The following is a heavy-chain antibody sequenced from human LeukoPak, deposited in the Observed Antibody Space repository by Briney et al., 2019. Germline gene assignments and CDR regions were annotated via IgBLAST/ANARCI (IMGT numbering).Heavy chain of an antibody. J-gene: IGHJ4*02. CDR3: ARDSQYYYDSSGYY. D-gene: IGHD3-22*01. V-gene: IGHV4-39*07. CDR1: GGSISSSSYY. Sequence: SETLSLTCTVSGGSISSSSYYWGWIRQPPGKGLEWIGSIYYSGSTYYNPSLKSRVTILVDTSKNQFSLKLSSVTAADTAVYYCARDSQYYYDSSGYYWGQGTLVTVSS. CDR2: IYYSGST.